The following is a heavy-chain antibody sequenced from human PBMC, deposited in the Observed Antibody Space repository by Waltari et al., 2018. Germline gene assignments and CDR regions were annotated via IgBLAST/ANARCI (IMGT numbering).Heavy chain of an antibody. D-gene: IGHD1-7*01. CDR1: GFTFSDHY. CDR2: TRNKASSHST. J-gene: IGHJ4*02. Sequence: EVQLVESGGGLVQPGGSLRLSCAASGFTFSDHYMDGVRQAPGKGLEWVARTRNKASSHSTEYAASVKGRFTISRDDSKNSLYLQMNSLKTEDAAVYYCARAGVGTRYFDYWGQGTLVTVSS. V-gene: IGHV3-72*01. CDR3: ARAGVGTRYFDY.